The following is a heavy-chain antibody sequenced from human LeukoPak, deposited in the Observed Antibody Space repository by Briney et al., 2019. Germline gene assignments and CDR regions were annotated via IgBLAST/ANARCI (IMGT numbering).Heavy chain of an antibody. V-gene: IGHV3-13*01. CDR2: IGTAGDT. Sequence: GQSLRLACAASGFTFSSYDMHWVRQATGKFLEWVSAIGTAGDTYYPGSVKGRFTISRENAKTSLYLQMNRLRAGDTAVYYCARSINYYDSSGLNAFDIWGQGTMVTVSS. CDR3: ARSINYYDSSGLNAFDI. J-gene: IGHJ3*02. D-gene: IGHD3-22*01. CDR1: GFTFSSYD.